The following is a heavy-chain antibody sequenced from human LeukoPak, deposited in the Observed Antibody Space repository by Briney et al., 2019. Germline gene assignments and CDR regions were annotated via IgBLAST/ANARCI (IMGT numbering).Heavy chain of an antibody. V-gene: IGHV3-23*01. CDR1: GFTVSSNY. CDR3: AIGAMVTALDY. D-gene: IGHD5-18*01. CDR2: ISGSGGST. Sequence: GGSLRLSCAASGFTVSSNYMSWVRHAPGKGLEWVSAISGSGGSTYYADSVKGRFTISRDNSKNTLYLQMNSLRAEDTAVYYCAIGAMVTALDYWGQGTLVTVSS. J-gene: IGHJ4*02.